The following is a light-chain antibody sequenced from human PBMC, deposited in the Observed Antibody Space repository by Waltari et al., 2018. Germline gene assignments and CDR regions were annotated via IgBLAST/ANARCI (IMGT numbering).Light chain of an antibody. CDR2: DAS. V-gene: IGKV3-11*01. CDR3: QQRSNGVT. Sequence: EIVLTQSPGTLSLSPGERATLSCRASQSVSSSYLAWYQQKPGQAPRLLIYDASNRATGIPARFSGSGSGTDFTLTISSLEPEDFAVYYCQQRSNGVTFGQGTKLEIK. CDR1: QSVSSSY. J-gene: IGKJ2*01.